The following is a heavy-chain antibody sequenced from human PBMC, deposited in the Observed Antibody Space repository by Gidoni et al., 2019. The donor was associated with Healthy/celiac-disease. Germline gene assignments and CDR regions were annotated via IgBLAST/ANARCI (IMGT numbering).Heavy chain of an antibody. CDR2: IYYRGST. CDR1: GGSISSSSYY. V-gene: IGHV4-39*01. CDR3: ARRFGQQIRTARNRNKNYYYYGMDV. Sequence: QLQLQESGPGLVQPSETLSPPCPVSGGSISSSSYYWGWIRQPPGKGLEGIGSIYYRGSTYYNPSLKSRVTISVDTSKNQFSLKLSSVTAADTAVYYCARRFGQQIRTARNRNKNYYYYGMDVWGQGTTVTVSS. J-gene: IGHJ6*02. D-gene: IGHD3-16*01.